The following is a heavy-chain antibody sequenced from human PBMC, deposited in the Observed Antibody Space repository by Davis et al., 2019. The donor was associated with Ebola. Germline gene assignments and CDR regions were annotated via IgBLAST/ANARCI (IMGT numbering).Heavy chain of an antibody. Sequence: GGSLRLSCAASGFTFTRYWMSWVRQAPGKGLEWVANIKQDGSEKYYVDSVKGRFTISRDNAKNSLYLQMNSLRAEDTAVYYCARAGGEIVLVPAAAVYYYYGMDVWGQGTTVTVSS. CDR3: ARAGGEIVLVPAAAVYYYYGMDV. D-gene: IGHD2-2*01. CDR1: GFTFTRYW. J-gene: IGHJ6*02. V-gene: IGHV3-7*01. CDR2: IKQDGSEK.